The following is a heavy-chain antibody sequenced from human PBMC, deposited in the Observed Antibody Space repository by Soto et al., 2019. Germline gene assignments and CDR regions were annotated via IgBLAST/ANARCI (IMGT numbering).Heavy chain of an antibody. Sequence: SETLSLTCTVSGGSISSYYWSWIRQPPGKGLEWIGYIYYSGSTNYNPSLKLRVSIFVDTSKNQFSLKLSSVSAEDTSVNYCARVTGAQYYYYYYMDVCVRGPTIAVCS. CDR2: IYYSGST. D-gene: IGHD1-20*01. CDR3: ARVTGAQYYYYYYMDV. J-gene: IGHJ6*02. V-gene: IGHV4-59*01. CDR1: GGSISSYY.